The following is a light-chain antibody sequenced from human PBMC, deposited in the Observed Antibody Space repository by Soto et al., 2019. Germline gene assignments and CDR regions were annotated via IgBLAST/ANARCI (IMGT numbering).Light chain of an antibody. Sequence: DIHMTQSASTLSSSIGDRVTITFLASQSINTWLAWYQQRPGKAPKLLVYDASSLESGVPSRFRGSGSGTEFTLTISSLQADDFATYFCQQYNSYSWTFGQGTKVDIK. J-gene: IGKJ1*01. CDR1: QSINTW. CDR2: DAS. V-gene: IGKV1-5*01. CDR3: QQYNSYSWT.